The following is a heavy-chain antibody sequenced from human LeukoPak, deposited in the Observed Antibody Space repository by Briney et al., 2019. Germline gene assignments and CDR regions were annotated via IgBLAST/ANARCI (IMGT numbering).Heavy chain of an antibody. V-gene: IGHV3-21*01. D-gene: IGHD6-19*01. CDR2: ISSSSSYI. Sequence: GGSLRLSCAASGFTFSSYSMNWVRQAPGKGLEWVSSISSSSSYIYYADSVKGRFTISRDNAKNSLYLQMNSLRAEDTAVYYCARVSSSGWYRELDYWGQGTLVTVSS. J-gene: IGHJ4*02. CDR3: ARVSSSGWYRELDY. CDR1: GFTFSSYS.